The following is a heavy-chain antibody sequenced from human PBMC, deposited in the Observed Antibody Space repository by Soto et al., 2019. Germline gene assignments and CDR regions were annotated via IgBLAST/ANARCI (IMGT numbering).Heavy chain of an antibody. D-gene: IGHD4-17*01. CDR2: FFSDAER. J-gene: IGHJ6*02. Sequence: QVTLKESGPVLVKPTETLTLTCTVSGFSLGNGRMGVSWIRQPPGKPLEWLAHFFSDAERSYSASMQSRLTMSMETSGSQVVLIMTNMDPGDTATYYFAPMDGDSHYHAMDGLGQGATVTVSS. CDR3: APMDGDSHYHAMDG. CDR1: GFSLGNGRMG. V-gene: IGHV2-26*01.